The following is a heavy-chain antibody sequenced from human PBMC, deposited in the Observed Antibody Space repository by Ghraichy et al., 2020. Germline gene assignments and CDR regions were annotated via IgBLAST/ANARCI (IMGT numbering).Heavy chain of an antibody. J-gene: IGHJ4*02. CDR2: IYSGGST. CDR3: ARVPFTRRQSHGFDY. V-gene: IGHV3-53*01. Sequence: GGSLRLSCAXSGXXVSSNYMSWVHQAPGKGLEWVSVIYSGGSTYYADSVKGRFTISRDNSKNTLYLQMNSLRAEDTAVYYCARVPFTRRQSHGFDYWGQGTLVTVSS. CDR1: GXXVSSNY.